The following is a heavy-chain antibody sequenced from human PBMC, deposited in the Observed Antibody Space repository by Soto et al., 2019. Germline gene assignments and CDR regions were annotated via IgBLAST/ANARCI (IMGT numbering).Heavy chain of an antibody. D-gene: IGHD2-15*01. CDR1: GFTFSDHY. CDR2: TRNKANSYNT. V-gene: IGHV3-72*01. J-gene: IGHJ4*02. Sequence: EVQLVESGGGLVQPGGSLRLSCAASGFTFSDHYMDWVRQAPGKGLEWVGRTRNKANSYNTEYAASVKGRFTISRDDSNNPLELEMNSLKTEDTAVSYCASSPGYRCSGGCLHYSFDYSGQGTLVTFSS. CDR3: ASSPGYRCSGGCLHYSFDY.